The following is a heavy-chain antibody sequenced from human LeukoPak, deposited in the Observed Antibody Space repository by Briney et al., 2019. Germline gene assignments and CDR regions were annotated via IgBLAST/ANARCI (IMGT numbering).Heavy chain of an antibody. CDR1: GYTFTGYY. Sequence: HEASVKVSCKASGYTFTGYYIHWVRQAPGQGLEWMGWINPNSGGTNYAQKFQGWVTMTRDTSISTAYMELSRLRSADTAVYYCARDRRYYDILTGYYMTNAFDIWGQGTMVTVSS. CDR3: ARDRRYYDILTGYYMTNAFDI. V-gene: IGHV1-2*04. CDR2: INPNSGGT. J-gene: IGHJ3*02. D-gene: IGHD3-9*01.